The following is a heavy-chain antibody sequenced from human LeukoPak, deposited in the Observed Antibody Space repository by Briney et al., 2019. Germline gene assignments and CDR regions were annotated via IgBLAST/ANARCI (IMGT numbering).Heavy chain of an antibody. CDR1: GFTFDVYT. Sequence: GGSLRLSCAASGFTFDVYTMHWVRQAPGKGLEWVSLISWDGGSTYYADSVKGRFTISRDNSKNSLYLKMNRLSAEDTAVYYCARGEIVVDPLNWFDPWGQGTLVTVSS. CDR2: ISWDGGST. J-gene: IGHJ5*02. CDR3: ARGEIVVDPLNWFDP. V-gene: IGHV3-43*01. D-gene: IGHD3-22*01.